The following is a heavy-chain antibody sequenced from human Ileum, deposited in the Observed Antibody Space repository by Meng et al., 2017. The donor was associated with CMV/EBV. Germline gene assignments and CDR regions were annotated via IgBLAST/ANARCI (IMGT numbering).Heavy chain of an antibody. CDR1: GYSISSGYY. J-gene: IGHJ6*02. CDR3: ASGHDYGALYGMDV. V-gene: IGHV4-38-2*02. CDR2: IYHSGST. D-gene: IGHD4-17*01. Sequence: GSLRLSCTVSGYSISSGYYWGWIRQPPGKGLEWIGSIYHSGSTYYNPSLKSRVTISVDTSKNQFSLKLSSVTAADTAVYYCASGHDYGALYGMDVWGQGTTVTVSS.